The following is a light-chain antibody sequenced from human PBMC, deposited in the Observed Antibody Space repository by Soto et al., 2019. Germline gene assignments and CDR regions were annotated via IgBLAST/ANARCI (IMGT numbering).Light chain of an antibody. CDR3: QQYTNLLT. CDR2: GAS. J-gene: IGKJ4*01. CDR1: QSVSSS. V-gene: IGKV3-15*01. Sequence: EIVMTQSPATLSVSPGERVTLSCRASQSVSSSLAWYQQKPGQSPRLLIYGASTRATGIPARFSASGSGTDFTLTISSLQSEDFAVYYCQQYTNLLTFGGGTKVEIK.